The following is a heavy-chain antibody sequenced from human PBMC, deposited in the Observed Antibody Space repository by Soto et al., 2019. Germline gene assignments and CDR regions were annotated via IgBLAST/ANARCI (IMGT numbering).Heavy chain of an antibody. D-gene: IGHD3-10*01. CDR3: ASFNGSGSYKLDY. Sequence: PSETLSLTCTVSGGSISSGDYYWSWIRQPPGKGLEWIGYIYYSGSTYYNPSLKSRVTISVDTSKNQFSLKLSSVTAADTAVYYCASFNGSGSYKLDYWGQGTLVTVSS. J-gene: IGHJ4*02. V-gene: IGHV4-30-4*01. CDR2: IYYSGST. CDR1: GGSISSGDYY.